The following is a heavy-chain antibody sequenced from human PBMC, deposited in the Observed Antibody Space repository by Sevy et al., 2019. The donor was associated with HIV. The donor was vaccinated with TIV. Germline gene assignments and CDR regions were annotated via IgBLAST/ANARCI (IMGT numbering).Heavy chain of an antibody. CDR1: GFTFSSYS. J-gene: IGHJ4*02. Sequence: GGSLRLSCAASGFTFSSYSMNWVRQAPGKGLEWVSSISSSSSYIYYAYSVKGRFTISRDNAKNSLYLQMNSLRAEDTAVYYCARDLSLVERGAGDDYWGQGTLVTVSS. CDR3: ARDLSLVERGAGDDY. CDR2: ISSSSSYI. D-gene: IGHD3-10*01. V-gene: IGHV3-21*01.